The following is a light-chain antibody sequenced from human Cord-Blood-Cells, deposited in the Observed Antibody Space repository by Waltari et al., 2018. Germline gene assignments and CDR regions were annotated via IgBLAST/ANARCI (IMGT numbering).Light chain of an antibody. J-gene: IGLJ1*01. CDR3: QVWDSSSDHPYV. Sequence: SYVLTQPPSVSVVPGKTARLTCGGNNIGSKSVHWYQQKPGQAPVLVIYYDSDRPSGIPERFSGSNSGNTATLTISRVEAGDEADYYCQVWDSSSDHPYVFGTGTKVTVL. CDR2: YDS. CDR1: NIGSKS. V-gene: IGLV3-21*04.